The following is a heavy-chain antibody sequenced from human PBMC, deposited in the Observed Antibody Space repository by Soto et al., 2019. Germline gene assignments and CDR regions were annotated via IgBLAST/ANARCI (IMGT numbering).Heavy chain of an antibody. CDR2: ISGSGGST. CDR3: AKDIWGGATHNWFDP. J-gene: IGHJ5*02. V-gene: IGHV3-23*01. D-gene: IGHD1-26*01. CDR1: GFTFSSYA. Sequence: EVQLLESGGGLVQPGGSLRLSCAASGFTFSSYAMSWVRQAPGKGLEWVSAISGSGGSTYYADSVKGRFTISRDNSKNTLYLQMNSLRVEDTVVYYCAKDIWGGATHNWFDPWGQGTLVTVSS.